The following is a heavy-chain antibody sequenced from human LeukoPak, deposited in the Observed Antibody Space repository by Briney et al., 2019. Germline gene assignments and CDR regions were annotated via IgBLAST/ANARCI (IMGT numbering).Heavy chain of an antibody. Sequence: GGSLRLSCAASGFTFSSYWMSWVRQAPGKGLEWVANIKQDGSEKYYVDSVKGRFTISRDNAKNSLYLQMNSLRAEDTAVYYCARDHSRFLYYYDSSDAFDIWGQGTMVTVSS. CDR3: ARDHSRFLYYYDSSDAFDI. V-gene: IGHV3-7*01. CDR1: GFTFSSYW. CDR2: IKQDGSEK. D-gene: IGHD3-22*01. J-gene: IGHJ3*02.